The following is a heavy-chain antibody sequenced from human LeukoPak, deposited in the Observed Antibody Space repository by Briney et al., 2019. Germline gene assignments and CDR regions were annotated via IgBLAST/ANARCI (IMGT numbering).Heavy chain of an antibody. CDR1: GFTFSSYS. CDR3: ARLDSYYYGSGGGDDAFDI. Sequence: GGSLRLSCAASGFTFSSYSMNWVRQAPGKGLEWVSYISSSSSTIYYADSVKGRFTISRDNAKNSLYLQMNSLRAEDTAVYYCARLDSYYYGSGGGDDAFDIWGQGTMVTVSS. J-gene: IGHJ3*02. CDR2: ISSSSSTI. D-gene: IGHD3-10*01. V-gene: IGHV3-48*04.